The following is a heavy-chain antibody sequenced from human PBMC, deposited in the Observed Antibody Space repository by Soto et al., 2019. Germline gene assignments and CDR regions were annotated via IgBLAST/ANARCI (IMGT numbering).Heavy chain of an antibody. V-gene: IGHV3-30-3*01. CDR2: ISYDGSNK. D-gene: IGHD1-7*01. CDR3: ARDKYNWNYEGTGTLFDY. Sequence: PGGSLRLSCAASGFTFSSYAMHWVRQAPGKGLEWVAVISYDGSNKYYADSVKGRFTISRDNSKNTLYLQMNSLRAEDTAVYYCARDKYNWNYEGTGTLFDYWGQGTLVTVSS. J-gene: IGHJ4*02. CDR1: GFTFSSYA.